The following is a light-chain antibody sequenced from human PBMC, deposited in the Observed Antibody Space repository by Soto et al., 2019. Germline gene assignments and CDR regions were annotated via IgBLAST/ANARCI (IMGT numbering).Light chain of an antibody. CDR2: RTS. CDR3: QQYNNWPRAT. J-gene: IGKJ4*01. CDR1: QSISSN. V-gene: IGKV3-15*01. Sequence: EIVRTQSPATLSVSPCEGATLSFSASQSISSNLAWYQQKPGQAPRLLMFRTSSRATGFPARFSGSGSGTEFNLTISSLQSEDFGVYYCQQYNNWPRATFGGGTKVDIK.